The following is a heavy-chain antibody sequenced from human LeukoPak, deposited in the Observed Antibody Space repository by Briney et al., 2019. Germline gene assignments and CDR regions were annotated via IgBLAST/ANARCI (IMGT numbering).Heavy chain of an antibody. D-gene: IGHD2-21*02. V-gene: IGHV4-31*03. J-gene: IGHJ5*02. CDR3: ASSGYCGGDCGTDTNWFDP. CDR2: IYYSWST. Sequence: SQTLSLTCTVSGGSLSSGGYYWNWIRQHPGKGLEWIGYIYYSWSTYYNPSLKSRVIISIDTSKNQFSLKLSSVTAADTAVYYCASSGYCGGDCGTDTNWFDPWGQGTLVTVSS. CDR1: GGSLSSGGYY.